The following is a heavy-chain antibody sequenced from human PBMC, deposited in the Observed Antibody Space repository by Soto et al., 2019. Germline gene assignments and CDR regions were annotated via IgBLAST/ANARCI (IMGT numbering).Heavy chain of an antibody. CDR3: ARGTYYDILTGYYFDY. D-gene: IGHD3-9*01. V-gene: IGHV1-18*04. J-gene: IGHJ4*02. CDR1: GYTFTSYG. CDR2: ISAYNGNT. Sequence: PSVKVSCKASGYTFTSYGISWVRQAPGQGLEWMGWISAYNGNTNYAQKLQGRVTMTTDTSTSTAYMELRSLRSDDTAVYYCARGTYYDILTGYYFDYWGQGTLVTVSS.